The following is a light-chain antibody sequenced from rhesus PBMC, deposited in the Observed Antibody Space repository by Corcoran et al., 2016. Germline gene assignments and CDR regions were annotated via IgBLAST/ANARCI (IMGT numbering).Light chain of an antibody. CDR3: MQALQTPLT. J-gene: IGKJ4*01. Sequence: DIVMTQTPLSLPVTLGEPASISCRSSQSLLSSNGYNYLNWYLQNPGQSRQLVIYYGSNRACGVPDRFRGTGSGTDFTLKLRGVEAEDVGVYYCMQALQTPLTFGGGTKVEIE. CDR2: YGS. CDR1: QSLLSSNGYNY. V-gene: IGKV2-60*01.